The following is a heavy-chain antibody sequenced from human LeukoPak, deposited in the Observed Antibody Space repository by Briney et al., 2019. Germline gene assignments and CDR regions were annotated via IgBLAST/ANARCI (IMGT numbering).Heavy chain of an antibody. D-gene: IGHD3-9*01. V-gene: IGHV1-69*13. CDR3: ARDPLRYFEPAGYFDY. CDR1: GGTFSSYA. Sequence: SVKVSCKASGGTFSSYAISWVRQAPGQGLEWMGGIIPIFGTANYAQKFQGRVTITADESTSTAYMELSSLRSEDTAVYYCARDPLRYFEPAGYFDYRGQGTLVTVSS. J-gene: IGHJ4*02. CDR2: IIPIFGTA.